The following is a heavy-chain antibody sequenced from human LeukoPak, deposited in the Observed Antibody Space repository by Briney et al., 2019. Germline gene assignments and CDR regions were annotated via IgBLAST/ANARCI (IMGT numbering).Heavy chain of an antibody. CDR2: IIPIFGTA. J-gene: IGHJ5*02. V-gene: IGHV1-69*13. CDR1: GGTFSSYA. CDR3: ARGPDYGGYPNWFDP. Sequence: ASVKVSCKASGGTFSSYAISWVRQAPGQGLEWMGGIIPIFGTANYAQKFQGRVTVTADESTSTAYMELSSLRSEDTAVYYCARGPDYGGYPNWFDPWGQGTLVTVSS. D-gene: IGHD4-23*01.